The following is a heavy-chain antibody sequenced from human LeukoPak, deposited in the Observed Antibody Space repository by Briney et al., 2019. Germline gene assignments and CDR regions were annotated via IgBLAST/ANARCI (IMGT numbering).Heavy chain of an antibody. D-gene: IGHD6-13*01. J-gene: IGHJ5*02. CDR2: ISGTGGNT. V-gene: IGHV3-23*01. CDR3: AKLPDYSTWGGRFDP. Sequence: PGGSLRLSCAASGFTFRMYAMSWVRQAPGKGLEWVSSISGTGGNTYYADSVKGRFTISRDNSKNTLHLQMNSLVEDTAVYYCAKLPDYSTWGGRFDPWGQGTLVNVSS. CDR1: GFTFRMYA.